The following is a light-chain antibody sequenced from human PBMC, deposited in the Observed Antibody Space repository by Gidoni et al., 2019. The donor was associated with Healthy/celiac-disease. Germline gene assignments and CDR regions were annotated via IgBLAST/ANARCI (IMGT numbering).Light chain of an antibody. J-gene: IGLJ2*01. V-gene: IGLV3-1*01. CDR3: QAWDSSTENVI. CDR2: QDS. Sequence: SYELTQLPSVPVSPGQTASITCPGDKLGDKYACWYRQKPGQSPVLVIYQDSKRPSGIPERFSGSNSGNTATLTISGTQAMDEADYYCQAWDSSTENVIFGGGTKLTVL. CDR1: KLGDKY.